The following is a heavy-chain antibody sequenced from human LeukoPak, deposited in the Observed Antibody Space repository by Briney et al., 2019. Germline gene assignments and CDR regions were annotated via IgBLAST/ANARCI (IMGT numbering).Heavy chain of an antibody. J-gene: IGHJ4*02. V-gene: IGHV3-48*04. D-gene: IGHD5-18*01. CDR3: AKGHTAMVTTPPDY. Sequence: PGGSLRLSCAASGFTFSNYNMNWVRQPPGKGLEWVSSISGSSTPIYYADSVKGRFTISRDNAKNSLYLQMNSLRAEDTALYYCAKGHTAMVTTPPDYWGQGTLVTVSS. CDR1: GFTFSNYN. CDR2: ISGSSTPI.